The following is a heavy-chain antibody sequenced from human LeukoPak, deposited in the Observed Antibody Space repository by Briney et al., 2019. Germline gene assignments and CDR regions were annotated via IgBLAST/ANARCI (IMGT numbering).Heavy chain of an antibody. D-gene: IGHD3-22*01. J-gene: IGHJ4*02. CDR3: ARDAKTYYYDSSGYPPLIPPP. Sequence: GGSLRLSCAASGFTFSSYAMSWVRQAPGKGLEWVSSISSSSYIYYADSVKGRFTISRDNAKNSLYLQMNSLRAEDTAVYYCARDAKTYYYDSSGYPPLIPPPWGQGTLVTVSS. V-gene: IGHV3-21*01. CDR1: GFTFSSYA. CDR2: ISSSSYI.